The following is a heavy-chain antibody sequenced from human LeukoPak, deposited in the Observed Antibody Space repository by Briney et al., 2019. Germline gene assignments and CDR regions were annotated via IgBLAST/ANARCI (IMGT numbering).Heavy chain of an antibody. CDR2: ISSSSSTI. Sequence: GGSLRLSCAASGFTFSSYSMNWVRQAPGKGLEWVSYISSSSSTIYYADSVKGRFTISRDNSKNTLYLQMNSLRAEDTAVYYCASSVWVVVPAAAIRHFDYWGQGTLVTVSS. J-gene: IGHJ4*02. V-gene: IGHV3-48*01. CDR1: GFTFSSYS. D-gene: IGHD2-2*01. CDR3: ASSVWVVVPAAAIRHFDY.